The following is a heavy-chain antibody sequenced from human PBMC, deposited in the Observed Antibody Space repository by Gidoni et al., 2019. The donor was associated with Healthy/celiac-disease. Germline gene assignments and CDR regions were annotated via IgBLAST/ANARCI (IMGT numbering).Heavy chain of an antibody. CDR3: ARLAAAGTRDYYYYGMDV. J-gene: IGHJ6*02. CDR2: MNPNSGNT. V-gene: IGHV1-8*01. CDR1: GDTLTSYD. Sequence: VQLVQSGAEVKKPGAAVKVSCTASGDTLTSYDINWVRQATGQGLEWMGWMNPNSGNTGYAQKFQGRVTMTRNTSISTAYMELSSLRSEDTAVYYCARLAAAGTRDYYYYGMDVWGQGTTVTVSS. D-gene: IGHD6-13*01.